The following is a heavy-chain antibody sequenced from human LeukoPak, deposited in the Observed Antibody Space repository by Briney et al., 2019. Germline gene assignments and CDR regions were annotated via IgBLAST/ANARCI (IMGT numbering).Heavy chain of an antibody. Sequence: ASVKVSCKASGYTFTSYGISWVRQAPGQGLEWMGWISAYNGNTNYAQKLQGRVTMTTDTSTSTAYMELRSLRSDDTAVYYCARAPYCSGGSCYSKIFDYWGQGTLVTVSS. CDR2: ISAYNGNT. V-gene: IGHV1-18*01. D-gene: IGHD2-15*01. J-gene: IGHJ4*02. CDR1: GYTFTSYG. CDR3: ARAPYCSGGSCYSKIFDY.